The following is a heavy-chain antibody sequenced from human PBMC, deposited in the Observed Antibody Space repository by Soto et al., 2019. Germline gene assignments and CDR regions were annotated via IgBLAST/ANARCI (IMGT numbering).Heavy chain of an antibody. D-gene: IGHD6-19*01. CDR1: GFTFSRIW. J-gene: IGHJ3*01. CDR3: ATLRGGSGWKGDDAFYL. CDR2: IKSRADGGAT. Sequence: EVQLVESGGDLVEPGVSLRLSCAASGFTFSRIWMVWVRQAPGKGLEWVTRIKSRADGGATDYAAPAKGRFTVSRDVSKRTVSLQMNCSSSEDTAVYYCATLRGGSGWKGDDAFYLWGQGTLVAVSS. V-gene: IGHV3-15*07.